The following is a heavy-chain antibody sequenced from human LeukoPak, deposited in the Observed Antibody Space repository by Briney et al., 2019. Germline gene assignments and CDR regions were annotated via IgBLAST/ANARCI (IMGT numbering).Heavy chain of an antibody. CDR1: GDSISSGDYY. Sequence: SETLSLTCTVSGDSISSGDYYWSWIRQPAGKGLEWIGRISSSGSTNYNPSLKSRVTISVDTSKNQFSLKLSSVTAADTAVYYCARTGDYGDYARHYYYYYMDVWGKGTTVTVSS. J-gene: IGHJ6*03. V-gene: IGHV4-61*02. CDR3: ARTGDYGDYARHYYYYYMDV. D-gene: IGHD4-17*01. CDR2: ISSSGST.